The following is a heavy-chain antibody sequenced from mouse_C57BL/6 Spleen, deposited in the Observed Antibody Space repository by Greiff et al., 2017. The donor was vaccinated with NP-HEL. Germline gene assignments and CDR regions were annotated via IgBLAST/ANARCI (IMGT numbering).Heavy chain of an antibody. CDR2: IYPSDSET. V-gene: IGHV1-61*01. J-gene: IGHJ3*01. D-gene: IGHD1-1*02. CDR3: APMVGRCWFAY. CDR1: GYTFTSYW. Sequence: QVQLQQPGAELVRPGSSVKLSCKASGYTFTSYWMDWVKQRPGQGLEWIGNIYPSDSETHYNQKFKDKATLTVDKSSSTAYMQLSSLTSEDSAVYYCAPMVGRCWFAYWGQGTLVTVSA.